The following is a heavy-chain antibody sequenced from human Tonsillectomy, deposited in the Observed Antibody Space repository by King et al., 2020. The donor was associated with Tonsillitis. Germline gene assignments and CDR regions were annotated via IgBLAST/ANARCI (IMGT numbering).Heavy chain of an antibody. V-gene: IGHV3-9*01. D-gene: IGHD2-2*01. CDR1: GFTFDDYA. CDR2: ISWNSGSL. CDR3: ARTYCSSSSCYPARFDY. J-gene: IGHJ4*02. Sequence: VQLVESGGGLVQPGRSLRLSCAASGFTFDDYAMHWVRQAPGKGLEWVSGISWNSGSLGYADSVKGRFTISRDNAEHSLYLQMNSLRAEDTALYHCARTYCSSSSCYPARFDYWGQGALVTVSS.